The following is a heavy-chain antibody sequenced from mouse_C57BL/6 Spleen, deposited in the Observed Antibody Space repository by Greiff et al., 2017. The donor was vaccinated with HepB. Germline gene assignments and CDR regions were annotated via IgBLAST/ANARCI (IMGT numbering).Heavy chain of an antibody. CDR1: GYTFTDYN. D-gene: IGHD5-5*01. Sequence: EVKLMESGPELVKPGASVKIPCKASGYTFTDYNMDWVKQSHGKSLEWIGDINPNNGGTIYNQKFKGKATLTVDKSSSTAYMELRSLTSEDTAVYYCARRRPLPSYAMDYWGQGTSVTVSS. CDR3: ARRRPLPSYAMDY. V-gene: IGHV1-18*01. CDR2: INPNNGGT. J-gene: IGHJ4*01.